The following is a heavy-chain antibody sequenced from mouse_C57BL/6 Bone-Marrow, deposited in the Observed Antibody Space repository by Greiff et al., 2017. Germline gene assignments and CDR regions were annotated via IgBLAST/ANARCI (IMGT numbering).Heavy chain of an antibody. V-gene: IGHV5-6*02. J-gene: IGHJ4*01. Sequence: DVMLVESGGDLVKPGGSLKLSCAASGFTFSSYAMSWVRQTPDKRLEWVATISSGGSYTYYPDSVKGRFTISRDNAKNTLYLQMSSLKSEDTAKCSRARHYYGNAADYWGQGTSVTVSS. CDR1: GFTFSSYA. D-gene: IGHD1-1*02. CDR2: ISSGGSYT. CDR3: ARHYYGNAADY.